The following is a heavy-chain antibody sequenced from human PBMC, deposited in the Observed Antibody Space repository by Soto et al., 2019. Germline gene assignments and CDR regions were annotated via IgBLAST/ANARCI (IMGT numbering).Heavy chain of an antibody. J-gene: IGHJ4*02. CDR1: GFTFSSYA. V-gene: IGHV3-23*01. CDR2: ISGSGGST. D-gene: IGHD6-19*01. CDR3: AKVGGQWLVQDY. Sequence: EVQLLESGGGLVQPGGSLRLSCAASGFTFSSYAMSWVRQAPGKGLEWVSAISGSGGSTYYADSVKGRFTISRDNSKNTLYLQMNSMRAEDTAVYYCAKVGGQWLVQDYWGQGTLVTVSS.